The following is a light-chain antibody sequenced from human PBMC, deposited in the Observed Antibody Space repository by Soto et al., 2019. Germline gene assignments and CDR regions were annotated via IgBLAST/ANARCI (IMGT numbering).Light chain of an antibody. V-gene: IGKV3-15*01. J-gene: IGKJ5*01. CDR1: QSVSGN. CDR3: QQYNNWLIT. CDR2: GAS. Sequence: EIVMTQSPPTLSVSPGERATLSCRASQSVSGNLAWYQQTPGQAPSLLIYGASTRATGLPARFSGSGSGTEFTLTISSLQSEDFAVYYCQQYNNWLITFGQGTRLEIK.